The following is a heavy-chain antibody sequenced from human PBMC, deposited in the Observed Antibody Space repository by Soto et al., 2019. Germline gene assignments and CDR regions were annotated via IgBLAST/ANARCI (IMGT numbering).Heavy chain of an antibody. CDR1: GFRFSDYP. Sequence: GGSLRLSCVASGFRFSDYPLNWVRQAPGQGLEWVANINRSGTSTNYVDSVRGRFSTSRDSTRNSLYLNMDSLRVEDTATYYCVRGPPTPGLDIWGRGTTVTVSS. V-gene: IGHV3-7*03. J-gene: IGHJ6*02. CDR3: VRGPPTPGLDI. CDR2: INRSGTST. D-gene: IGHD1-1*01.